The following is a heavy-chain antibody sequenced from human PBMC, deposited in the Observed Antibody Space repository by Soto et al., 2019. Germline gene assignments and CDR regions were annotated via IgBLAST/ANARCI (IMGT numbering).Heavy chain of an antibody. Sequence: GGSLRLSCAASGFTFSSYAMSWVRQAPGKGLEWVSAISGSGGSTYYADSAKGRFTISRDNSKNTLYLQMNSLRAEDTAVYYCAKVNDSSGYYLGAVYWGQGTLVTVSS. V-gene: IGHV3-23*01. J-gene: IGHJ4*02. CDR3: AKVNDSSGYYLGAVY. CDR2: ISGSGGST. CDR1: GFTFSSYA. D-gene: IGHD3-22*01.